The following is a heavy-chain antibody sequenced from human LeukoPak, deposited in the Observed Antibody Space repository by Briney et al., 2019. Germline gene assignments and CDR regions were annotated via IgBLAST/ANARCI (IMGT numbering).Heavy chain of an antibody. CDR1: GYTFTSYG. V-gene: IGHV1-18*01. CDR3: ARVILPGSWTDY. D-gene: IGHD2-21*01. J-gene: IGHJ4*02. CDR2: ISAYNGNT. Sequence: ASVTVSCKAYGYTFTSYGISWVRQAPGQGLGWMGWISAYNGNTNYAQKLQGRVTMTTDTSTSTAYMELRSLRSDDTAVYYCARVILPGSWTDYWGQGTLVTVSS.